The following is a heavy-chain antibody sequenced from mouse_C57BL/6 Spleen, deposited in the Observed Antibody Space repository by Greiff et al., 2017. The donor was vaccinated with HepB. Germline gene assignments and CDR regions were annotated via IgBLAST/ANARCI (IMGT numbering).Heavy chain of an antibody. D-gene: IGHD2-4*01. CDR1: GYTFTSYG. V-gene: IGHV1-81*01. Sequence: LVESGAELARPGASVKLSCKASGYTFTSYGISWVKQRTGQGLEWIGEIYPRSGNTYYNEKFKGKATLTADKSSSTAYMELRSLTSEDSAVYFCARSYYDYDGYYYAMDYWGQGTSVTVSS. J-gene: IGHJ4*01. CDR2: IYPRSGNT. CDR3: ARSYYDYDGYYYAMDY.